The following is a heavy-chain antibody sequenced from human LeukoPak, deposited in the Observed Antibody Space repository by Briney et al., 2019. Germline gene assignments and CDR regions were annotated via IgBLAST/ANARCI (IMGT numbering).Heavy chain of an antibody. V-gene: IGHV3-43*02. CDR1: GFTFDDYA. CDR3: AKDRGDEDGPIDI. Sequence: GXXLRLSCAASGFTFDDYAMHWVRQAPGKGLEWVSLISGDGGSTYYADSVKGRFTISRDNSKNSLYLQMNSLRTEDTALYYCAKDRGDEDGPIDIWGQGTMVTASS. J-gene: IGHJ3*02. CDR2: ISGDGGST. D-gene: IGHD3-10*01.